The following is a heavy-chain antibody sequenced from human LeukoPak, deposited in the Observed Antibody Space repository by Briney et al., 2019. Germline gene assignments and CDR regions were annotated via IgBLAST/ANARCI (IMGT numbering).Heavy chain of an antibody. CDR1: GGYISSYY. D-gene: IGHD2-21*01. CDR2: IFYSGST. V-gene: IGHV4-59*12. CDR3: ARVFPRRAFDI. Sequence: SETLSLTCTVSGGYISSYYWSWIRQPPGKGLEWIGYIFYSGSTNYNPSLKSRVTISVDTSKNQFSLKLSSVTAADTAVYYCARVFPRRAFDIWGQGTMVTVSS. J-gene: IGHJ3*02.